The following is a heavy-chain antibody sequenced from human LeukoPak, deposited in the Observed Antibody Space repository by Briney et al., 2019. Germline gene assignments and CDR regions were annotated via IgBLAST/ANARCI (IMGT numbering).Heavy chain of an antibody. CDR3: ARDLEGITMIGGY. CDR2: INPSGGST. D-gene: IGHD3-22*01. Sequence: ASVKVSCKASGYTFTSYYMHWVRRAPGQGLEWMGIINPSGGSTSYAQKFQGRVTMTRDTSTGTVYMELSSLRSEDTAVYYCARDLEGITMIGGYWGQGTLVTVSS. V-gene: IGHV1-46*01. J-gene: IGHJ4*02. CDR1: GYTFTSYY.